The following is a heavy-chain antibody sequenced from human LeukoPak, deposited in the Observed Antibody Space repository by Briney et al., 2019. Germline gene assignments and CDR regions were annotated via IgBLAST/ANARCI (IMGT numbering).Heavy chain of an antibody. D-gene: IGHD6-19*01. Sequence: PSETLSLTCTVSGGSISGSGHYWGWIRQPPGKGLEWIGSIYQSGSTHYNFYLRSRVTISVDTSKNQFSLKLSSVTAADTSVYYCARNSSGWSFDLWGRGTLVTVS. CDR2: IYQSGST. J-gene: IGHJ2*01. V-gene: IGHV4-39*01. CDR3: ARNSSGWSFDL. CDR1: GGSISGSGHY.